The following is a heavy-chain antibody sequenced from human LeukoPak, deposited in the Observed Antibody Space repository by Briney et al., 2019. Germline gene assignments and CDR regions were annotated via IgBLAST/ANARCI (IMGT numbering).Heavy chain of an antibody. J-gene: IGHJ4*02. V-gene: IGHV4-34*01. D-gene: IGHD4-17*01. CDR1: GGSFSGYY. CDR2: INHSGST. Sequence: PSETLSLTCAVYGGSFSGYYWSWIRQPPGKGLEWIGEINHSGSTNYNPSLKSRVTISVDRSKNQFSLKLSSVTAADTAVYYCASYYGDYYYFDYWGQGTLVTVSS. CDR3: ASYYGDYYYFDY.